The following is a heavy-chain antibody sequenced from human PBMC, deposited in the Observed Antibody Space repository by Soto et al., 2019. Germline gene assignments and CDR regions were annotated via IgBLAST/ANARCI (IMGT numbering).Heavy chain of an antibody. Sequence: QVQLQESGPGLVKPSETLSLTCTVSVGSISPYYWTWIRQPPGKGLEWIGNIHYSGSTSYNPSLTGRLTMSVDTSENRLCLELISATAADTAVYYCARGRITVAGLTPWGQGTLVTVSS. CDR2: IHYSGST. CDR1: VGSISPYY. V-gene: IGHV4-59*12. CDR3: ARGRITVAGLTP. D-gene: IGHD6-19*01. J-gene: IGHJ5*02.